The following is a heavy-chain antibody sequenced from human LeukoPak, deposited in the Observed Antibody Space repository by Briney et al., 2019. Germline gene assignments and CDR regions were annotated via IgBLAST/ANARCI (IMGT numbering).Heavy chain of an antibody. CDR3: ARVYVGTDMVDFDY. D-gene: IGHD5-18*01. CDR1: GFSFSSYW. CDR2: MKGDGSYI. J-gene: IGHJ4*02. Sequence: VGFLRLSCAASGFSFSSYWMHWVRQAPGKGLVWVSRMKGDGSYINYADSVKGRFTISRDNARNTLDLQMNGLRADDTAVYYCARVYVGTDMVDFDYWGQGTLVTVS. V-gene: IGHV3-74*01.